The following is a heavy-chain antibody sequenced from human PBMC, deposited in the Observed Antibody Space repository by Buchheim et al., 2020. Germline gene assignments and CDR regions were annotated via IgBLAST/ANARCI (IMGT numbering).Heavy chain of an antibody. J-gene: IGHJ5*02. CDR3: ARVIAATANPNWFDP. CDR1: GFSFSSYW. Sequence: EVQLVESGGGLVQPGGSLRLSCAASGFSFSSYWMHWVRQAPGRGLVWVSRITSDGTSTGYADSVEGRFTVSRDNAKNTLYLQMNSLSPEDTAGYFCARVIAATANPNWFDPWGQGTL. V-gene: IGHV3-74*01. CDR2: ITSDGTST. D-gene: IGHD6-25*01.